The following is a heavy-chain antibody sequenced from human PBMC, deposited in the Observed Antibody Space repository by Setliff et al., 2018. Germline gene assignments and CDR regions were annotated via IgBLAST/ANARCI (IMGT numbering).Heavy chain of an antibody. CDR1: GGSVSSGYYY. CDR3: ARAPNDLGVDWLFNNYFDY. V-gene: IGHV4-39*02. D-gene: IGHD3-9*01. J-gene: IGHJ4*01. CDR2: VYYTGRT. Sequence: PSETLSLTCNVSGGSVSSGYYYWDWIRQPPGVGLEWIGTVYYTGRTYYNPSLKSRVTIAVDAPDNHFSLKLRSVTAADTAVYYCARAPNDLGVDWLFNNYFDYWGHGTLVTVS.